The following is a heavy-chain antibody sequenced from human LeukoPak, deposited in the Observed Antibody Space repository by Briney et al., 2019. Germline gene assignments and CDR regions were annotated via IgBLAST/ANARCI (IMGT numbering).Heavy chain of an antibody. V-gene: IGHV4-28*01. CDR2: MYYSGST. J-gene: IGHJ4*02. CDR3: ATRYSYEDY. Sequence: SETLSLTCAVSGYSISSINWWGWFRQPPGKGLEWIGDMYYSGSTNYNPSLKSRVTISVDKSKNQFSLKLRSVTAADTAVYYCATRYSYEDYWGQGTLVTVSS. CDR1: GYSISSINW. D-gene: IGHD5-18*01.